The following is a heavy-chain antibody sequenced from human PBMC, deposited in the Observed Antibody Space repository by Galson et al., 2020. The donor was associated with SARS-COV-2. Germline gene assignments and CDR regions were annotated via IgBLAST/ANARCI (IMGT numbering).Heavy chain of an antibody. D-gene: IGHD5-12*01. CDR2: IDRDDDK. J-gene: IGHJ6*02. CDR3: ARLKRGNYYGRDA. CDR1: GLSLTTSGMC. Sequence: SGPTLVKPTQTLTLTRTFSGLSLTTSGMCVSWIRQPPEKSLEWLALIDRDDDKYYSTSLQTRLTISKDTSKNQVVLTMTNMDPVDTATYYCARLKRGNYYGRDAWGQGTTVTVSS. V-gene: IGHV2-70*01.